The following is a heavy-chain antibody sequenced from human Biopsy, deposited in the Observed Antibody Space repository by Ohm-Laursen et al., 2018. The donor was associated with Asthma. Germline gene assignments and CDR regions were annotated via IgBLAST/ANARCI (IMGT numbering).Heavy chain of an antibody. J-gene: IGHJ4*02. Sequence: SLRLSCAASGFTFSSYGMHWVRQAPGKGLEWVAVIWYDGSNKYYADSVKGRFTIPRDNSKNTLYLQMNSLRAEDTAVYYCARKARHGDYDFDYWGQGTLVTVSS. V-gene: IGHV3-33*01. CDR3: ARKARHGDYDFDY. CDR1: GFTFSSYG. D-gene: IGHD4-17*01. CDR2: IWYDGSNK.